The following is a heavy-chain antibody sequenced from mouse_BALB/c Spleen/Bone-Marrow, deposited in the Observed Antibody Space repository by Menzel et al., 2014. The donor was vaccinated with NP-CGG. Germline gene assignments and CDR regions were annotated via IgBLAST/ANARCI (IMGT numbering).Heavy chain of an antibody. CDR3: TRYGNSHYYAVDY. CDR1: GYTFTSYW. CDR2: IYPSDTYT. D-gene: IGHD1-1*01. J-gene: IGHJ4*01. V-gene: IGHV1-69*02. Sequence: QVQLQQSGAELVRPGASVKLSCRASGYTFTSYWINWVKQRPGQGLEWIGNIYPSDTYTNYNQRFKDKATLTVDKSSSTAYMQLSSPTSEDPAVYYCTRYGNSHYYAVDYWGQGTSVTVSS.